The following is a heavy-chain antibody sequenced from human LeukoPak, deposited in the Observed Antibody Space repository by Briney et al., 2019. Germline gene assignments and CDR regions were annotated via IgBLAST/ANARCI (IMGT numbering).Heavy chain of an antibody. Sequence: GESLKISCKGSGYSFTNYWIDWVRQMPGKGLEWIGIIYPGDFDTRYSPSFQGQVSISVDKSINTAYLQWSSLEASDTAMYYCTRLSYGDYGPSDYWSQGTLVTVSS. CDR1: GYSFTNYW. CDR3: TRLSYGDYGPSDY. V-gene: IGHV5-51*01. D-gene: IGHD4-17*01. J-gene: IGHJ4*02. CDR2: IYPGDFDT.